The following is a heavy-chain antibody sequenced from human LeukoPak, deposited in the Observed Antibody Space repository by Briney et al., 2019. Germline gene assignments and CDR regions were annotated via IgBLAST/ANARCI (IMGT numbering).Heavy chain of an antibody. J-gene: IGHJ3*02. D-gene: IGHD1-1*01. Sequence: GGSLRLSCAASGFSFSTFWMNWVRQAPGKGLEWVANVNQDGSEKYYVDSVKGRFTISRDNAKNSLYLQMNSLRAEDTAVYYCARLTGDAFDIWGQGTMVTVSS. CDR3: ARLTGDAFDI. CDR1: GFSFSTFW. CDR2: VNQDGSEK. V-gene: IGHV3-7*01.